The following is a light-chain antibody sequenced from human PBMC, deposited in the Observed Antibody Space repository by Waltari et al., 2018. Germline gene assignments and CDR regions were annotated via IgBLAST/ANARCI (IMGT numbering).Light chain of an antibody. CDR2: DVT. CDR1: SGYVGAHDC. Sequence: QSALTQPASVSGSPGQSITISCTGTSGYVGAHDCVSWYQQYPGKAPQLIMHDVTNRPSGVSNRFSGSKSGNTASLTISGLQAEDEADYYCNSYTTSATYVFGTGTKVTVL. J-gene: IGLJ1*01. CDR3: NSYTTSATYV. V-gene: IGLV2-14*03.